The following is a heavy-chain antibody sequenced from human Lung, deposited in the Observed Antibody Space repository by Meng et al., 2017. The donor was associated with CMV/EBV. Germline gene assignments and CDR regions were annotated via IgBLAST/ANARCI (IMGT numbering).Heavy chain of an antibody. Sequence: GGSLRSXXAASGFTVSSNNMSWVRQAPGKGLEGVSVIYSGGSTYYADSVKGRFTISRDNSKNTLYLQMNSLRAEDTAVYYCARAMVATYYGMDVWGQGTPVTVSS. J-gene: IGHJ6*02. CDR3: ARAMVATYYGMDV. CDR1: GFTVSSNN. V-gene: IGHV3-53*01. D-gene: IGHD5-12*01. CDR2: IYSGGST.